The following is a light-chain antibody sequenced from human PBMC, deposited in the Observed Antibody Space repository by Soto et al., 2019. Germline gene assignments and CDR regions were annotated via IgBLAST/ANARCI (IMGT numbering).Light chain of an antibody. CDR2: DVS. CDR3: QQYDSSVWT. V-gene: IGKV3-20*01. Sequence: EIVLTQSPGTLSLSPGERATLSCRASQSVSSTSLAWYQQKPGQAPRLLMYDVSSRATGIPDRFSGSGSGTDFTLTINRLEPEDFAVYFCQQYDSSVWTFGQGTKVDIK. CDR1: QSVSSTS. J-gene: IGKJ1*01.